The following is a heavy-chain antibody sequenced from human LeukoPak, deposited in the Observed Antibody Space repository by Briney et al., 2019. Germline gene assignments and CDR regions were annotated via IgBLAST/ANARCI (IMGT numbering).Heavy chain of an antibody. D-gene: IGHD1-26*01. CDR2: ISGSGGST. CDR1: GFTFSIYA. Sequence: PGGSLRLSCAASGFTFSIYAMSWVRQAPGKGLEWVSAISGSGGSTYYADSVKGRFTIPRDNSKNTLYLQMNSLRAEDTAVYYCAKCIVGATAPFDYWGQGTLDTVSS. J-gene: IGHJ4*02. CDR3: AKCIVGATAPFDY. V-gene: IGHV3-23*01.